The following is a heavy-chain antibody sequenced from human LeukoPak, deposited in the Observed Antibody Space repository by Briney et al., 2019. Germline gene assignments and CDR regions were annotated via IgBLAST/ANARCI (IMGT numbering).Heavy chain of an antibody. Sequence: SETLSLTCTVSGGSISSYYWSWLRQPPGKGLEWIGYIYYSGSTNYNPSLKSRVTISVDTSKNQFSLKLSSVTAADTAVYYCARHPDYYGSGSSNWFDPWGQGTLVTVSS. J-gene: IGHJ5*02. CDR3: ARHPDYYGSGSSNWFDP. D-gene: IGHD3-10*01. CDR1: GGSISSYY. CDR2: IYYSGST. V-gene: IGHV4-59*01.